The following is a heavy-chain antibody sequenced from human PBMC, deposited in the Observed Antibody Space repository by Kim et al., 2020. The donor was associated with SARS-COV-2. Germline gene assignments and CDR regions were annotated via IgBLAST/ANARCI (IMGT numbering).Heavy chain of an antibody. CDR3: ARERRSSGWYGFEVYYYGMDV. CDR2: TYYRSKWYN. J-gene: IGHJ6*02. V-gene: IGHV6-1*01. Sequence: SQTLSLTCAISGDSVSSNSAAWNWIRQSPSRGLEWLGRTYYRSKWYNDYAVSVKSRITINPDTSKNQFSLQLNSVTPEDTAVYYCARERRSSGWYGFEVYYYGMDVWGQGTTVTVSS. D-gene: IGHD6-19*01. CDR1: GDSVSSNSAA.